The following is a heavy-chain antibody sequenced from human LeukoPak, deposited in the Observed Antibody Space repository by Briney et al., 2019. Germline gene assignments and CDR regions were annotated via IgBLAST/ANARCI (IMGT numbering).Heavy chain of an antibody. CDR3: AKAVIPNAYQGTYYMDV. D-gene: IGHD3-16*01. J-gene: IGHJ6*03. CDR2: IRYDESKT. CDR1: GFTFSIFG. Sequence: GGSLRLSCAASGFTFSIFGMHGVRQAPGEGLEWVAFIRYDESKTFCADSVKGRFTISRDNSKNTVYLQMNSLRAEDTALYYCAKAVIPNAYQGTYYMDVWGKGATVTVSS. V-gene: IGHV3-30*02.